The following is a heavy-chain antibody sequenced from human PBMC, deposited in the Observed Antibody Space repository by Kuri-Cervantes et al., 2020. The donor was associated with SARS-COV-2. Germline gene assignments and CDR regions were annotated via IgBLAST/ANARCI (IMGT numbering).Heavy chain of an antibody. V-gene: IGHV3-30*03. CDR2: ISYDGSNK. Sequence: LSLTCAASGFTFSSYGMHWVRQAPGKGLEWVAVISYDGSNKYYADSVKGRFTISRDNSKNTLYLQMNSLRAEDTAVYYCASELIYYFDYWGQGTLVTVSS. J-gene: IGHJ4*02. CDR1: GFTFSSYG. CDR3: ASELIYYFDY. D-gene: IGHD3-16*01.